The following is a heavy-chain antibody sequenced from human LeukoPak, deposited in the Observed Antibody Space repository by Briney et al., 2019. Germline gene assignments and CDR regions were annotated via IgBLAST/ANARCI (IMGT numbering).Heavy chain of an antibody. CDR3: AREGVYCSSTSCYETKYYFDY. Sequence: GGSLRLSCAASGFTFSSYAMSWVRQAPGKGLEWVSAISGSGGSTYYTDSVKGRFTISRDNAKNSLYLQMNSLRAEDTAVYYCAREGVYCSSTSCYETKYYFDYWGQGTLVTVSS. J-gene: IGHJ4*02. D-gene: IGHD2-2*01. V-gene: IGHV3-23*01. CDR2: ISGSGGST. CDR1: GFTFSSYA.